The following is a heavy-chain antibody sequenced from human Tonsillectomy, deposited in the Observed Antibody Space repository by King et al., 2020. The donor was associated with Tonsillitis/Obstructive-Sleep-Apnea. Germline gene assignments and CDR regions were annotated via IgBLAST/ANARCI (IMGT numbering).Heavy chain of an antibody. CDR3: ARVHNSGYDPADAFDI. D-gene: IGHD3-22*01. Sequence: VQLVQSGAEVKKPGASVKVSCEASGYTFTSYGISWVRQAPGQGLEWMGWISGYNGNTKYAQKLQGRVTMTTDTSTSTAYMELRSLRSDDTAVYYCARVHNSGYDPADAFDIWGQGTMVTVSS. V-gene: IGHV1-18*01. J-gene: IGHJ3*02. CDR2: ISGYNGNT. CDR1: GYTFTSYG.